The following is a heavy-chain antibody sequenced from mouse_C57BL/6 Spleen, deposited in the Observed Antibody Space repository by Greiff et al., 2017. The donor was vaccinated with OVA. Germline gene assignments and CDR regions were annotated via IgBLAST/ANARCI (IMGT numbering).Heavy chain of an antibody. D-gene: IGHD1-1*01. CDR2: IDPSDSYT. V-gene: IGHV1-69*01. CDR1: GYTFTSYW. J-gene: IGHJ4*01. CDR3: AITTVVAGNAMDY. Sequence: VQLQQPGAELVMPGASVKLSCKASGYTFTSYWMHWVKQRPGQGLEWIGEIDPSDSYTNYNQKFKGKSTLTVDKSSSTAYMQLSSLTSEDSAVYYCAITTVVAGNAMDYWGQGTSVTVSS.